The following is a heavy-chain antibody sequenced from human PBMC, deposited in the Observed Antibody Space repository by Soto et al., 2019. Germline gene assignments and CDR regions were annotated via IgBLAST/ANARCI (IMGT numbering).Heavy chain of an antibody. V-gene: IGHV4-31*03. D-gene: IGHD3-10*01. J-gene: IGHJ5*02. Sequence: QVQLQESGPGLVKPSQTLSLTCTVSGGSIRSGTYYWNLIRLHPGKGMEWIGYNYHSGRTYYNPSHDSRVTLSRVSSKNPVYRKLSSVTPADTAVYYCARSYGSVNYYGVPSNWFDPWCQGILFTVSS. CDR1: GGSIRSGTYY. CDR2: NYHSGRT. CDR3: ARSYGSVNYYGVPSNWFDP.